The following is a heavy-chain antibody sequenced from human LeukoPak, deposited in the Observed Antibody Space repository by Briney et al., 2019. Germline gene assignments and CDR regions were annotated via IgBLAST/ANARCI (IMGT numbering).Heavy chain of an antibody. V-gene: IGHV3-20*04. CDR3: ARGRGYSGYDPENYYYYYYMDV. J-gene: IGHJ6*03. CDR1: GFTFDDYG. CDR2: INWNGGST. Sequence: GGSLRLSCAASGFTFDDYGMSWVRQAPGKGLEWVSGINWNGGSTGYADSVKGRFTISRDNAKNSLYLQMNSLRAEDTAVYYCARGRGYSGYDPENYYYYYYMDVWGKGTTVTISS. D-gene: IGHD5-12*01.